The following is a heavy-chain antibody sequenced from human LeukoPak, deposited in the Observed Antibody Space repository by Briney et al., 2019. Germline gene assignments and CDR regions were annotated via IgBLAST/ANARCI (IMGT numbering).Heavy chain of an antibody. CDR1: GFTFSTYA. J-gene: IGHJ5*01. CDR3: ARDWYDS. CDR2: IGGSGSYT. Sequence: AGSLRLSCAASGFTFSTYAMIWVRQAPGKGLEWVSVIGGSGSYTYYADSVKGRFTISRDNSMETLYLQMNSLRAEDTAAYYYARDWYDSCGQGTLVTVSS. V-gene: IGHV3-23*01.